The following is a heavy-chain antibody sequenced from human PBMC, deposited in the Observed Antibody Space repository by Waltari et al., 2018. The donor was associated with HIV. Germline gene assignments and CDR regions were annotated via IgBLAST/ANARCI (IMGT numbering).Heavy chain of an antibody. J-gene: IGHJ6*02. V-gene: IGHV3-21*01. CDR3: ASLTPITMIRGAYFYYGMDV. D-gene: IGHD3-10*01. CDR2: ITSTSGSI. CDR1: GFTFSSYT. Sequence: EVQLVESGGGLVKPGGSLRLSCAASGFTFSSYTMNWVRQAPGKGLEWVSSITSTSGSIDYADSVKGRFTISRDNAKNTLYLQMNVLRAEDTALYYCASLTPITMIRGAYFYYGMDVWGQGTTVTVSS.